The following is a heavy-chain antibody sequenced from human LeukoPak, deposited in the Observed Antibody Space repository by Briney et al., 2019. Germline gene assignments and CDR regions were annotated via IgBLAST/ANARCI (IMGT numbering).Heavy chain of an antibody. CDR2: INTNTGNP. Sequence: PQASVKVSCKASGYTFSGYYLHWVRQAPGQGLEWMGWINTNTGNPTYAQGFTGRFVFSLDTSVSTAYLQISSLKAEDTAVYYCAREVPPNYYDSSGYYFESWGQGTLVTVSS. CDR1: GYTFSGYY. J-gene: IGHJ5*01. D-gene: IGHD3-22*01. CDR3: AREVPPNYYDSSGYYFES. V-gene: IGHV7-4-1*02.